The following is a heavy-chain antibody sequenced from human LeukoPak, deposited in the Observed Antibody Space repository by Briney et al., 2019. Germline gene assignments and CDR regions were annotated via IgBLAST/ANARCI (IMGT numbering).Heavy chain of an antibody. CDR3: ARVKSGSYYFDY. CDR2: IYTSGST. D-gene: IGHD1-26*01. J-gene: IGHJ4*02. CDR1: GDSISSSY. V-gene: IGHV4-4*07. Sequence: PSETLSLTCIVSGDSISSSYWSWIRQPAGKGLEWIGRIYTSGSTNYNPSLKSRVTMSVDTSNNQFSLKLSSVTAADTAVYYCARVKSGSYYFDYWGQGTLVTVSS.